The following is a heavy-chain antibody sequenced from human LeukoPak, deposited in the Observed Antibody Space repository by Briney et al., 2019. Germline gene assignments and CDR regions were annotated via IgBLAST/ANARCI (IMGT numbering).Heavy chain of an antibody. CDR2: ISSGSNII. V-gene: IGHV3-48*04. Sequence: GGSLRLSCAASGFAFSSSSMNWVRQAPGKGLEWISYISSGSNIIYYADSVKGRFTISRDNAKNSLYLQMNSLRAEDTAVYYCARTFDYWGQGTLVTVSS. CDR1: GFAFSSSS. J-gene: IGHJ4*02. CDR3: ARTFDY.